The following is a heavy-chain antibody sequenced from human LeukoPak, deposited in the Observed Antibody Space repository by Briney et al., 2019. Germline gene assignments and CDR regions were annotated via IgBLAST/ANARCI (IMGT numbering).Heavy chain of an antibody. CDR2: INPKSGGT. CDR1: GYTFASHA. V-gene: IGHV1-2*02. D-gene: IGHD2-15*01. CDR3: ARTPMGGRFYMDV. J-gene: IGHJ6*03. Sequence: ASVKVSCKASGYTFASHALNWVRQAPGQGLEWMGWINPKSGGTNYVQKFQGRVTMTWDTSISTAYMALSSLTSDDTAVFFCARTPMGGRFYMDVWGMGTAVIVSS.